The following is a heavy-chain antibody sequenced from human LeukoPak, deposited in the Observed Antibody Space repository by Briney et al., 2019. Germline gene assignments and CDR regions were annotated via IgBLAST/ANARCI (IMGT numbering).Heavy chain of an antibody. CDR2: ISWNSGSI. Sequence: GGSLRLSCAASGFTFTSYWIHWVRQAPGKGLEWVSGISWNSGSIGYADSVKGRFTISRDNAKNSLYLQMNSLRAEDTALYYCAKDRSSDCSGGSCLNAFDIWGQGTMVTVSS. CDR3: AKDRSSDCSGGSCLNAFDI. CDR1: GFTFTSYW. J-gene: IGHJ3*02. D-gene: IGHD2-15*01. V-gene: IGHV3-9*01.